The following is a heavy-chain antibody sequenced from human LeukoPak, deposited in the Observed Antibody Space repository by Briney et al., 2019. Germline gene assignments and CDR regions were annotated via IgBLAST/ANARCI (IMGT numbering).Heavy chain of an antibody. D-gene: IGHD3-22*01. J-gene: IGHJ4*02. CDR3: AREEAAYYYDSSGYNPKTFDY. V-gene: IGHV3-33*01. CDR1: GFTFSSYG. Sequence: GGSLRLSCAASGFTFSSYGMHWVRQAPGKGLEWVAVIWYAGSNKYYADSVKGRFTISRDNSKNTLYLQMNSLRAEDTAVYYCAREEAAYYYDSSGYNPKTFDYWGQGTLVTVSS. CDR2: IWYAGSNK.